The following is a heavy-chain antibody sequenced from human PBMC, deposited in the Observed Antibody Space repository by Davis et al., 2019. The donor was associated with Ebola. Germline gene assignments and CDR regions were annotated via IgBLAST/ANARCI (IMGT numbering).Heavy chain of an antibody. J-gene: IGHJ6*04. D-gene: IGHD1-26*01. CDR1: GYTFTSYD. V-gene: IGHV1-8*01. CDR2: MNPNSGST. CDR3: ARAGYGSDLPDTYFYYYGMDV. Sequence: ASVKVSCKASGYTFTSYDINWVRQATGQGLEWMGWMNPNSGSTGYTQKFQGRVTMTRDTSTSTVYMELNSLGYDDTAVYFCARAGYGSDLPDTYFYYYGMDVWGKGTTVAVSS.